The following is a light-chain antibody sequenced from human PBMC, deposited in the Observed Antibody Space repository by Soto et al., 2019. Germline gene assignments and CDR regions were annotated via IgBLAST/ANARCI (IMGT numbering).Light chain of an antibody. Sequence: DAVLTQSPLSLPVTLGQPASISCRSSQSLVFGDGNTYLNLFQQRPGQSPRRLIYKVSNRDSGVPDRFSGSASGTDFTLKISRVEAEDVGLYYCMQATHWPYTFGQGTKLEIK. CDR3: MQATHWPYT. CDR2: KVS. CDR1: QSLVFGDGNTY. J-gene: IGKJ2*01. V-gene: IGKV2-30*01.